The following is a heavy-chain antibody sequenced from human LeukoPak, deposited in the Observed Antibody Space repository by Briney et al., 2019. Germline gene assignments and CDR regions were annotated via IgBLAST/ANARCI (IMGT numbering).Heavy chain of an antibody. CDR2: ISYDGSNK. D-gene: IGHD2-15*01. Sequence: PGGSLRLSCAASGFTFSSYGMHWVRQAPGKGLEWVAVISYDGSNKYYADSVKGRFTISRDNSKNTLYLQMNSLRAEDTAVYYCAKAVAFLGYCSGGSLCGMDVWGQGTTVTVSS. J-gene: IGHJ6*02. CDR3: AKAVAFLGYCSGGSLCGMDV. CDR1: GFTFSSYG. V-gene: IGHV3-30*18.